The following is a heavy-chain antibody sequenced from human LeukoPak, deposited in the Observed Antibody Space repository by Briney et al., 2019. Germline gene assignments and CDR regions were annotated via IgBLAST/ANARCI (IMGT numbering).Heavy chain of an antibody. CDR2: ISWNNDSI. V-gene: IGHV3-9*01. CDR1: GFNFYDYA. D-gene: IGHD1/OR15-1a*01. Sequence: SLILSCAASGFNFYDYAMHWVRQAPGKGLEWVSGISWNNDSIAYADSVKGRFTISRDNAKNSLYLQMNSLRAEDTALYHCAKDIGAANSRYYFDYWGQGTLVTVSS. CDR3: AKDIGAANSRYYFDY. J-gene: IGHJ4*02.